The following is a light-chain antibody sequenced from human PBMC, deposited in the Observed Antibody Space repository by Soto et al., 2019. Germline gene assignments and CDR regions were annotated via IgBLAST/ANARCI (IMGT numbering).Light chain of an antibody. CDR1: SSNIGSNT. CDR2: SNN. Sequence: QPVLTQPPSASGTPGQRVTISCSGSSSNIGSNTVNWYQQLPGTAPKLLIYSNNQRPSGVHDRFSGSKSGTSASLAISGLQSEDEADYYCAAWDDSLNGGVFGGGTKLTVL. CDR3: AAWDDSLNGGV. J-gene: IGLJ2*01. V-gene: IGLV1-44*01.